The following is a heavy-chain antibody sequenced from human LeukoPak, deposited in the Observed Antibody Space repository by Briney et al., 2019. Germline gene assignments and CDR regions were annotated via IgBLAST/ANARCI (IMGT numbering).Heavy chain of an antibody. D-gene: IGHD2-2*01. CDR2: IYHSGST. CDR3: ARTLVEPTATDAFDI. CDR1: GYSISSGYY. J-gene: IGHJ3*02. V-gene: IGHV4-38-2*02. Sequence: LETLSLTCTVSGYSISSGYYWGWIRQPPGKGLEWIGSIYHSGSTYYNPSLKSRVTISVDTSKNQFSLRLTSVTAADTAVYFCARTLVEPTATDAFDIWGQGTMVTVSS.